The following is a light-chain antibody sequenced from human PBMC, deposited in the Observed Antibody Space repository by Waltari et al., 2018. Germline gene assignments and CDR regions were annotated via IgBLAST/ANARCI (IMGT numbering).Light chain of an antibody. J-gene: IGKJ5*01. CDR1: QSVSSNY. Sequence: EIVLTQSPGTLSLSPGASATLSCRPSQSVSSNYLAWYRQNPGQAPRLLIYGASSRATGIPDRFSGSGSGTDFTLTVSRLEPEDFAVYYCQQYGSSPITFGQGTRLEIK. CDR3: QQYGSSPIT. V-gene: IGKV3-20*01. CDR2: GAS.